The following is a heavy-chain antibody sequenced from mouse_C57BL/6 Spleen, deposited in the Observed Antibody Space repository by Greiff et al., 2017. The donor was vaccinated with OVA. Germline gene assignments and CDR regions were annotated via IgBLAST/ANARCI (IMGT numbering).Heavy chain of an antibody. D-gene: IGHD3-3*01. V-gene: IGHV5-4*01. J-gene: IGHJ4*01. CDR1: GFTFSSYA. CDR3: ARDVSRAMDY. CDR2: ISDGGSYT. Sequence: EVQVVESGGGLVKPGGSLKLSCAASGFTFSSYAMSWVRQTPEKRLEWVATISDGGSYTYYPDNVKGRFTISRDNAKNNLYLQMSHLKSEDTAMYYCARDVSRAMDYWGQGTSVTVSS.